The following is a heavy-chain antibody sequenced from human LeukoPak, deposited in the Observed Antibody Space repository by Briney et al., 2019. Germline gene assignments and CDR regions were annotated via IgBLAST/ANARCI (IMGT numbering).Heavy chain of an antibody. CDR3: ARGGGGTWSAP. CDR2: ISISVGST. CDR1: GFTFSSYA. J-gene: IGHJ5*02. D-gene: IGHD3-16*01. V-gene: IGHV3-23*01. Sequence: GGSLRLSCAASGFTFSSYAMSWVRQAPGKGLEWVSAISISVGSTYYADSVKGRFTISRDNSKNMLYLQMNSLRAEDTAVYYCARGGGGTWSAPGGQGPLLTVSS.